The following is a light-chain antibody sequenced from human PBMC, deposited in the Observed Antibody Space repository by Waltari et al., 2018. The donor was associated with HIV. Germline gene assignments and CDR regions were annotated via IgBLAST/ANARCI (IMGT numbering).Light chain of an antibody. CDR2: DDD. CDR3: KSYDNSNWV. Sequence: ILTQPHSVSESPGKTVNISCTGSSGSVASNYVQWYQLRPGDAPRTVIHDDDERPSGFPARFAGSIDGSSKSASLIISGRKPEDEGDYYCKSYDNSNWVFGGRTKLTV. CDR1: SGSVASNY. J-gene: IGLJ3*02. V-gene: IGLV6-57*02.